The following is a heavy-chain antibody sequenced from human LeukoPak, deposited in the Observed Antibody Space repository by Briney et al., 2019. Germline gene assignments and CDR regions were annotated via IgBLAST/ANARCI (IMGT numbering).Heavy chain of an antibody. Sequence: ASVKVSCKASGYTFTNYGISWVRQAPGQGLEWMGWISAYNGNTNYVQKFQDRVTMTTDTSTSTAYMELRSLRSDDTAVYYCAREGALYYYMDVWGKGTTVTVSS. J-gene: IGHJ6*03. CDR3: AREGALYYYMDV. CDR1: GYTFTNYG. V-gene: IGHV1-18*01. CDR2: ISAYNGNT.